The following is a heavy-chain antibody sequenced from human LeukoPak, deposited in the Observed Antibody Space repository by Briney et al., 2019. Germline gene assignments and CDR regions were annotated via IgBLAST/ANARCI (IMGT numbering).Heavy chain of an antibody. J-gene: IGHJ6*04. D-gene: IGHD6-19*01. Sequence: ASVKVSCKASGGTFSSYAISWVRQAPGQGLEWMGGNIPIFGTANYAQKFQGRVTITADESTSTAYMELSSLRSEDTAVYYCATGRQWLVRRYYYYGMDVWGKGTTVTVSS. V-gene: IGHV1-69*13. CDR3: ATGRQWLVRRYYYYGMDV. CDR1: GGTFSSYA. CDR2: NIPIFGTA.